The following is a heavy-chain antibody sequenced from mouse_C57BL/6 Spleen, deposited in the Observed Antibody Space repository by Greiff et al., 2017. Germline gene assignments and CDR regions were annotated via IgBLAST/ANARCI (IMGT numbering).Heavy chain of an antibody. J-gene: IGHJ3*01. D-gene: IGHD1-2*01. V-gene: IGHV1-9*01. CDR1: GYTFSGFW. CDR2: ILPGSGST. CDR3: ARPITTGAY. Sequence: QVQLQQSGAELMKPGASVKLSCKATGYTFSGFWIGWVKPRPGHGLEWIGEILPGSGSTNYNEKFKGKATFTADTSSTTAYMQLSSLTTADSAIYYCARPITTGAYWGQGTLGTVSA.